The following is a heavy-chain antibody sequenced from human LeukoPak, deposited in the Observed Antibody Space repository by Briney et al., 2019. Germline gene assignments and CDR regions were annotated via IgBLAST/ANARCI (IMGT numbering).Heavy chain of an antibody. CDR1: GGSISSYY. V-gene: IGHV4-34*01. J-gene: IGHJ4*02. D-gene: IGHD2-15*01. Sequence: SETLSLTCTVSGGSISSYYWSWIRQPPGKGLEWIGEINHSGSTNYNPSLKSRVTISVDTSKNQFSLKLSSVTAADTAVYYCASLDRYCSGGSCIPYDYWGQGTLVTVSS. CDR2: INHSGST. CDR3: ASLDRYCSGGSCIPYDY.